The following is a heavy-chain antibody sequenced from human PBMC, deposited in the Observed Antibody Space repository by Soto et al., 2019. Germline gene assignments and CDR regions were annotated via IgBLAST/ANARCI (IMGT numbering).Heavy chain of an antibody. D-gene: IGHD2-21*02. J-gene: IGHJ5*02. Sequence: GTLSLTCGVSGGTVASSHWWSWVRQSPGRGLEWIGNVYHTGDTNFNPSLQSRVTFSVDKSNNQFSLRLTSVTAADTAVYFCAREIVTAGGNNYFDPWGPGTLVTVSS. CDR2: VYHTGDT. CDR3: AREIVTAGGNNYFDP. V-gene: IGHV4-4*01. CDR1: GGTVASSHW.